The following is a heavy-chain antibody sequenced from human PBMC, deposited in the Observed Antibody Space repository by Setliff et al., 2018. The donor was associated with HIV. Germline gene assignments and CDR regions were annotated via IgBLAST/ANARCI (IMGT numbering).Heavy chain of an antibody. CDR2: VNPSGGST. D-gene: IGHD6-19*01. V-gene: IGHV1-46*01. Sequence: GASVKVSCKASGYTFTSYYMHWVRQAPGQGLEWMGIVNPSGGSTSYAQKFQGRVTITADKSTSTAYMELSSLRSEDTAVYYCAMNPEMAALNYFYYYMDVWGKGTTVTVSS. CDR1: GYTFTSYY. CDR3: AMNPEMAALNYFYYYMDV. J-gene: IGHJ6*03.